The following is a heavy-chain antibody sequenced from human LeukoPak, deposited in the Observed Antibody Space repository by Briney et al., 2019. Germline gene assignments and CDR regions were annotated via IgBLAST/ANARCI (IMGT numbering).Heavy chain of an antibody. CDR3: ARGGYGSGSYSNWFDP. J-gene: IGHJ5*02. V-gene: IGHV4-59*12. CDR1: GGSITSYY. CDR2: IYYSGST. D-gene: IGHD3-10*01. Sequence: PSETLSLTCTVSGGSITSYYCSWFRQLPGKGLEWIGSIYYSGSTNYNPSLKTRITISLDQTNDHIPLRPSYVTAADTAVYYCARGGYGSGSYSNWFDPWGQRTLVTVFS.